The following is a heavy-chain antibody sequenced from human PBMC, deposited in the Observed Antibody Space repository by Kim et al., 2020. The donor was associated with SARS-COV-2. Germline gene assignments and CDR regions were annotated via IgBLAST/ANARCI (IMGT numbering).Heavy chain of an antibody. V-gene: IGHV3-74*01. CDR2: INPDGSST. D-gene: IGHD2-2*01. CDR1: GFTFSSDW. Sequence: GGSLRLSCAASGFTFSSDWMHWVRQAPEKGLVWVSRINPDGSSTGYADSVMGRFTISRDNAKNTLYLQMNSLRGEDTAVYYCAREGPAVEFDYWGQGTL. CDR3: AREGPAVEFDY. J-gene: IGHJ4*02.